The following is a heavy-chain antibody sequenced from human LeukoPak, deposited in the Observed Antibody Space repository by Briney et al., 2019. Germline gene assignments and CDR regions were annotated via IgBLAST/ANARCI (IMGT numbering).Heavy chain of an antibody. J-gene: IGHJ3*02. CDR1: GFTFDDYA. CDR2: ISSSSSYI. D-gene: IGHD6-25*01. V-gene: IGHV3-21*01. Sequence: PGGSLRLSCMASGFTFDDYAMHWIRQAPGKGLEWVSSISSSSSYIYYADSVKGRFTISRDNAKNSLYLQMNSLRAEDTAVYYCATAGDVGAAQIDIWGQGTMVIVSS. CDR3: ATAGDVGAAQIDI.